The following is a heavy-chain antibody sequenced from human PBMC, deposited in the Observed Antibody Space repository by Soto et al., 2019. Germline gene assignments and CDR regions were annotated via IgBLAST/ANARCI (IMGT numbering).Heavy chain of an antibody. Sequence: ASVKVSCKTSGYTFTDYDINWVRQATGQGLEWIGWMNPNSGETGYAQKFQGRVTMTRSASLSTAYLELSSLRSEDTAVYYCARVAVAARPRWYNWFDPWGQGTLVTVSS. J-gene: IGHJ5*02. D-gene: IGHD2-15*01. CDR2: MNPNSGET. CDR1: GYTFTDYD. CDR3: ARVAVAARPRWYNWFDP. V-gene: IGHV1-8*01.